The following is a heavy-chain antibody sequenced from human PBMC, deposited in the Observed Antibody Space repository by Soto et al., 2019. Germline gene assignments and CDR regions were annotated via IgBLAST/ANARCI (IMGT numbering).Heavy chain of an antibody. CDR1: GGSISSSNW. D-gene: IGHD2-2*01. J-gene: IGHJ6*02. CDR2: IYHSGST. CDR3: AREGPYCSSTSCHPTAYYYYYGMDV. V-gene: IGHV4-4*02. Sequence: SETLSLTCAVSGGSISSSNWWSWVRQPPGKGLEWIGEIYHSGSTNYNPSLKSRVTISVDKSKNQFSLKLSSVTAADTAVYYCAREGPYCSSTSCHPTAYYYYYGMDVWGQGTTVTV.